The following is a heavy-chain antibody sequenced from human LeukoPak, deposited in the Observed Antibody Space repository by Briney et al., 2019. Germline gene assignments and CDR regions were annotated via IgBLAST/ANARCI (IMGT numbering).Heavy chain of an antibody. V-gene: IGHV4-38-2*02. CDR2: IYHSGST. CDR1: GYSISSGYY. D-gene: IGHD2-2*01. J-gene: IGHJ3*02. CDR3: ARDLQYQLLNAFDI. Sequence: PSETPSLTCTVSGYSISSGYYWGWIRQPPGKGLGWIGSIYHSGSTYYNPSLKSRVTISVDTSKNQFSLKPSSVTAADTAVYYCARDLQYQLLNAFDIWGQGTMVTVSS.